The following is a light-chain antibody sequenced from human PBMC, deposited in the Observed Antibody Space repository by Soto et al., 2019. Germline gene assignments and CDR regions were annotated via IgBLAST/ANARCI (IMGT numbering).Light chain of an antibody. CDR1: QSISSW. J-gene: IGKJ2*01. CDR3: QQYNSSPYT. CDR2: DAS. Sequence: GDRVTITCWASQSISSWLAWYQQKPGKAPKLLIYDASSLESGVPSRFSGSGSGTEFTLTISSLQPDDFATYYCQQYNSSPYTFGQGTKLEIK. V-gene: IGKV1-5*01.